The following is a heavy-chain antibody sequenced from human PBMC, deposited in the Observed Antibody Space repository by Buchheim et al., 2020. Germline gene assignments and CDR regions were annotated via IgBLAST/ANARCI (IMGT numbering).Heavy chain of an antibody. CDR3: ARHIPGLFDY. D-gene: IGHD2-21*01. Sequence: QVQLQQWGAGLLKPSETLSLTCTVSGGSISSSSYYWGWIRQPPGKGLEWIGSIYYSGSTYYNPSLKSRVTISVDTSKNQFSLKLSSVTAADTAVYYCARHIPGLFDYWGQGTL. CDR1: GGSISSSSYY. J-gene: IGHJ4*02. V-gene: IGHV4-39*01. CDR2: IYYSGST.